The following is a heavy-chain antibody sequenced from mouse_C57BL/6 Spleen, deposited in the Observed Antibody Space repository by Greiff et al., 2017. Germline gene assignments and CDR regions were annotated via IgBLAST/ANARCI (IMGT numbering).Heavy chain of an antibody. CDR3: ARDIGYSDYLYAMDY. V-gene: IGHV5-17*01. D-gene: IGHD2-4*01. J-gene: IGHJ4*01. Sequence: EVKLVESGGGLVKPGGSLKLSCAASGFTFSDYGMHWVRQAPEKGLEWVAYISSGSSTIYYADTVKGRFTISRDHAKNTLFLRMTSLRSEDSAMYYCARDIGYSDYLYAMDYWGQGASVTVSS. CDR1: GFTFSDYG. CDR2: ISSGSSTI.